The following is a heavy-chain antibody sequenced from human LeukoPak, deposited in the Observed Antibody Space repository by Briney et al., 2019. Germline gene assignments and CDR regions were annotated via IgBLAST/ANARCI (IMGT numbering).Heavy chain of an antibody. V-gene: IGHV4-59*01. CDR1: GGSISSYY. J-gene: IGHJ3*02. Sequence: SETLSLTFTVSGGSISSYYWSWIRLPPGQGLEWIGYLSKSGNTNYSPSLKSRVTIFEDTSKNQFFLKLSSVTAADTAVYYCARARYVNSCYAFDTWGQGTLVTVSS. CDR3: ARARYVNSCYAFDT. D-gene: IGHD2-2*01. CDR2: LSKSGNT.